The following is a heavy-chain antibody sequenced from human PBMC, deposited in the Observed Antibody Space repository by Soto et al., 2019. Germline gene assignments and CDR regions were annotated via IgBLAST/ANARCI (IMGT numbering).Heavy chain of an antibody. CDR2: IYSGGST. Sequence: GGSLRLSCAASGFTVSSNYMSWVRQAPGKGLEWVSVIYSGGSTYYADSVKGRFTISRDNSKNTLYLQMNSLRAEDTAVYYCASLCSSTSCYAEEYYFDYWGQGTLVTVSS. V-gene: IGHV3-66*01. CDR3: ASLCSSTSCYAEEYYFDY. D-gene: IGHD2-2*01. CDR1: GFTVSSNY. J-gene: IGHJ4*02.